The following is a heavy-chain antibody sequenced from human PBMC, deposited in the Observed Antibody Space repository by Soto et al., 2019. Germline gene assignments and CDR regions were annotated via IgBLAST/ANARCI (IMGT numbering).Heavy chain of an antibody. J-gene: IGHJ4*02. CDR2: IIPIFGTA. CDR1: GGTFSSYA. Sequence: GASVKVSCKASGGTFSSYATSWVRQAPGQGLEWMGGIIPIFGTANYAQKFQGRVTITADESTSTAYMELSSLRSEDTAVYYCARGWLQYLYYFDYWGQGTLVTVSS. D-gene: IGHD3-9*01. CDR3: ARGWLQYLYYFDY. V-gene: IGHV1-69*13.